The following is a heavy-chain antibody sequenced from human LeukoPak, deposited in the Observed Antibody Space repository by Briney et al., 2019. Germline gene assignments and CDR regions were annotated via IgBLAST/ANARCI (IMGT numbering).Heavy chain of an antibody. CDR3: ASHHSGASPSDAFDI. V-gene: IGHV4-59*04. D-gene: IGHD5-12*01. J-gene: IGHJ3*02. CDR2: FYYSGST. Sequence: SETLSLTCTVSGGSMSPYHWDWIRQPPGKELEWIGNFYYSGSTYYNPSLKSRITISVDTSKNQFSLKLSSVTAADTAVYYCASHHSGASPSDAFDIWGQGTMVTVSS. CDR1: GGSMSPYH.